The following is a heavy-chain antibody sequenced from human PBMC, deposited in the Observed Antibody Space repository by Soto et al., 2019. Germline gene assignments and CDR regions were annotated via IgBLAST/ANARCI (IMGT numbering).Heavy chain of an antibody. J-gene: IGHJ3*02. D-gene: IGHD5-18*01. CDR3: AKGVEHSTADAFET. Sequence: EVQVLESGGDLVQPGGSLRLTCAVSGFTFTTSSINWVRQAPGKGLEWVSSISGNGYTTYYADSVTGRFTISTDNSKSTVVLQMNSLRVEDTALYDCAKGVEHSTADAFETWGQGTMVTVSS. V-gene: IGHV3-23*01. CDR1: GFTFTTSS. CDR2: ISGNGYTT.